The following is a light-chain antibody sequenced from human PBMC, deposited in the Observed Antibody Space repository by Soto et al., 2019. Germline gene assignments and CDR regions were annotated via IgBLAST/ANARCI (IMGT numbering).Light chain of an antibody. CDR1: RSVSNNY. CDR3: QQFSSSPPGVT. V-gene: IGKV3-20*01. Sequence: EIVLTQSPDTLSLSPGESATLSCRASRSVSNNYLAWYQKKPGQAPRLLVAGTSSRATGIPDRFSGSGSGTDFTLTISGLDPEDFAVYYCQQFSSSPPGVTFGGGTLLEIK. J-gene: IGKJ4*01. CDR2: GTS.